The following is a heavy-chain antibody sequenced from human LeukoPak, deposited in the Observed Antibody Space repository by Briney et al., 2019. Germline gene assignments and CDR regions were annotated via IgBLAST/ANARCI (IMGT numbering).Heavy chain of an antibody. CDR1: GFTFSSYS. J-gene: IGHJ2*01. CDR2: ISSSSSPI. D-gene: IGHD4-17*01. V-gene: IGHV3-48*01. CDR3: ARRGGYGDSYWYFDL. Sequence: GGSLRLSCAASGFTFSSYSMDWVRQAPGKGLEWVSYISSSSSPIYYADSVKGRFTISRDNAKNSLYLQMSSLRAEDTAVYYCARRGGYGDSYWYFDLWGRGTLVTVSS.